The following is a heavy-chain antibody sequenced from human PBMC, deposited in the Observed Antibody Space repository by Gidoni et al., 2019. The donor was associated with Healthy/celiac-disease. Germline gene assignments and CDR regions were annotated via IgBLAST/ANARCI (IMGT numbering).Heavy chain of an antibody. CDR3: ATQGPYWVRGVITLRPFDY. CDR1: GGSISSSSYY. D-gene: IGHD3-10*01. Sequence: QLQLQESGPGLVKPSETLSLTCTVSGGSISSSSYYWGWIRQPPGKGLEWIGSIYYSGSTYYNPSLKSRVTISVDTSKNQFSLKLSSVTAADTAVYYCATQGPYWVRGVITLRPFDYWGQGTLVTVSS. V-gene: IGHV4-39*01. CDR2: IYYSGST. J-gene: IGHJ4*02.